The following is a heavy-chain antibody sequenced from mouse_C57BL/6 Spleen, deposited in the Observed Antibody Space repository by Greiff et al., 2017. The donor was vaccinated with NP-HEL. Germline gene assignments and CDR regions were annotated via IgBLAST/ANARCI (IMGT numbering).Heavy chain of an antibody. V-gene: IGHV1-80*01. CDR3: ARGSYYGKGAMDY. Sequence: QVQLKESGAELVKPGASVKISCKASGYAFSSYWMNWVKQRPGKGLEWIGQIYPGDGDTNYNGKFKGKATLTADKSSSTAYMQLSSLTSEDSAVYFCARGSYYGKGAMDYWGQGTSVTVSS. CDR1: GYAFSSYW. J-gene: IGHJ4*01. D-gene: IGHD2-1*01. CDR2: IYPGDGDT.